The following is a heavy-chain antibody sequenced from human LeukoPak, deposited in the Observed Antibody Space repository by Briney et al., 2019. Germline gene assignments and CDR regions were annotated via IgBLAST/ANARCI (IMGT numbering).Heavy chain of an antibody. CDR1: GSIRGYY. CDR3: ARQKCTSTSCLTKNAFDI. V-gene: IGHV4-4*09. CDR2: IYTSGST. Sequence: SETLSLTCTVSGSIRGYYWSWIRPPPGTGLEWIGYIYTSGSTNYNPSLESRVTISVDTSKNQFSLDLSSVTAADTAVYYCARQKCTSTSCLTKNAFDIWGQGTMVTVSS. D-gene: IGHD2-2*01. J-gene: IGHJ3*02.